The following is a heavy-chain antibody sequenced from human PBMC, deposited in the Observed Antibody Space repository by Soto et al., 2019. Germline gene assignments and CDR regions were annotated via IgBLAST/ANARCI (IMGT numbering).Heavy chain of an antibody. J-gene: IGHJ4*02. CDR2: IYYSGST. V-gene: IGHV4-61*01. CDR3: AGSGAY. D-gene: IGHD2-15*01. Sequence: VQLQESGPGLVKPSETLSLTCTVSGGSVSSGSYYWSWIRQPPGKGLEWIGYIYYSGSTNYNPSLKSRVTISLDTSKNQFSLKLSSVTAADTAVYYCAGSGAYWGQGTLVTVSS. CDR1: GGSVSSGSYY.